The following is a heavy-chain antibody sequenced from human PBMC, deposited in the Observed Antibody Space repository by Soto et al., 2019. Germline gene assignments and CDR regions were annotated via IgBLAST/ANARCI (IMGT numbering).Heavy chain of an antibody. CDR3: AIGGGQIYSFGMDV. CDR1: GFIFSDYY. CDR2: ISGTGDTK. V-gene: IGHV3-11*01. Sequence: QVQLVESGGGLVKPGGSLRVSCVASGFIFSDYYLSWIRQVPGKGLECVAYISGTGDTKYYADSLEGRFTISGDNAKYSLYLQMTSLRVEDTAVYYCAIGGGQIYSFGMDVWGQGTTVTVSS. J-gene: IGHJ6*02. D-gene: IGHD3-16*01.